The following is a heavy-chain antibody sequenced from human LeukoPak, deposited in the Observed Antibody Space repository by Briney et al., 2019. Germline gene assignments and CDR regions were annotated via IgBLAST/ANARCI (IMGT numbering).Heavy chain of an antibody. D-gene: IGHD5-24*01. V-gene: IGHV3-33*01. J-gene: IGHJ6*02. CDR3: ARVEMTNYGMDV. Sequence: QPGGSLRLSCAASGFTFSSYGMHWVRQAPGKGLERVAVIWYDGSNKYYADSVKGRFTISRDNSKNTLYLQMNSLRAEDTAVYYCARVEMTNYGMDVWGQGTTVTVSS. CDR1: GFTFSSYG. CDR2: IWYDGSNK.